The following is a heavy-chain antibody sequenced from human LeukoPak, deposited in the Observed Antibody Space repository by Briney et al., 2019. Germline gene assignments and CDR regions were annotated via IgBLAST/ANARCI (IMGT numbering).Heavy chain of an antibody. CDR1: GGSISSYY. Sequence: SETLSLTCTVSGGSISSYYWSCIRHPPGKGLEWIGYIYYSGSTNYHPSLKSRVTISVDTSKNQFSLKLSSVTAADTAVYYCARGGSGYIFDYWGQGTLVTVSS. CDR3: ARGGSGYIFDY. V-gene: IGHV4-59*01. J-gene: IGHJ4*02. CDR2: IYYSGST. D-gene: IGHD3-22*01.